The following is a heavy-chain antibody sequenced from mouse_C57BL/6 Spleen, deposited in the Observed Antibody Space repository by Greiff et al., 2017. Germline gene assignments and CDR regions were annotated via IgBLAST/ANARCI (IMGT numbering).Heavy chain of an antibody. V-gene: IGHV1-85*01. CDR3: ARWAYYYGSTRYFDV. J-gene: IGHJ1*03. CDR2: IYPRDGST. CDR1: GYTFTSYD. D-gene: IGHD1-1*01. Sequence: VMLVESGPELVKPGASVKLSCKASGYTFTSYDINWVKQRPGQGLEWIGWIYPRDGSTKYNEKFNGKATLTVDTSSSTAYMELHSLTSDASAVYFCARWAYYYGSTRYFDVWGTGTTVTVSS.